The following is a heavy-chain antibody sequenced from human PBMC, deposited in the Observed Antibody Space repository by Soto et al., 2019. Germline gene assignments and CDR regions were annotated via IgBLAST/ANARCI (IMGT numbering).Heavy chain of an antibody. CDR2: IGTAGDT. Sequence: GGSLRLSCAASGFTFSSYDMHWVRQATGKGLEWVSAIGTAGDTYYPGSVKGRFTISRENAKNSLFLQMNSLRAEDTAVYYCARDKSMVRGVIKTPDAFDIWGQGTMVTVSS. CDR1: GFTFSSYD. CDR3: ARDKSMVRGVIKTPDAFDI. D-gene: IGHD3-10*01. J-gene: IGHJ3*02. V-gene: IGHV3-13*01.